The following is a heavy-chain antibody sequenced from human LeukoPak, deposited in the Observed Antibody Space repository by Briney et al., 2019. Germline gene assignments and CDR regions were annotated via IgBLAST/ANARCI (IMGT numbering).Heavy chain of an antibody. CDR3: ARVYGGNPGGPFDY. Sequence: LRLPCAASGYTFDHYGMSGARQAPAKGLEWVSGISWNGSSTGYADSVKGRLTISRDNAKNSLYLQMNSLRAEDTDLYYCARVYGGNPGGPFDYWGQGTLVTVSS. D-gene: IGHD4-23*01. CDR2: ISWNGSST. V-gene: IGHV3-20*04. CDR1: GYTFDHYG. J-gene: IGHJ4*02.